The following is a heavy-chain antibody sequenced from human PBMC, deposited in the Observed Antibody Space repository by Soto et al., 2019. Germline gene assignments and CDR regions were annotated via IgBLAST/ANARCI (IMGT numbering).Heavy chain of an antibody. V-gene: IGHV1-69*06. CDR2: IVPVFGRV. J-gene: IGHJ4*02. CDR3: AGVASGSTWDYFDY. CDR1: GDPFTKFV. D-gene: IGHD3-10*01. Sequence: QVHLVQSGAEVRRPGSSVRVSFKAFGDPFTKFVISWLGQAPGQGLEWMGGIVPVFGRVTYAQRFQDRVSIIADKSTATSYLELTSLTADDTAVYYCAGVASGSTWDYFDYWGQGTLVTVSS.